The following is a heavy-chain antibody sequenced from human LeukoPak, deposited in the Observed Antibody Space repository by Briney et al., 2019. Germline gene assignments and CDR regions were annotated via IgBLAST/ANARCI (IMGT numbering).Heavy chain of an antibody. J-gene: IGHJ4*02. CDR1: GGSFSGYY. D-gene: IGHD3-9*01. Sequence: SETLSLTCAVYGGSFSGYYWSWIRQPAGKGLEWIGRIYTSGSTNYNPSLKSRVTMSVDTSKNQFSLKLSSVTAADTAVYYCARDILTGYNNFLFDYWGQGTLVTVSS. CDR3: ARDILTGYNNFLFDY. CDR2: IYTSGST. V-gene: IGHV4-4*07.